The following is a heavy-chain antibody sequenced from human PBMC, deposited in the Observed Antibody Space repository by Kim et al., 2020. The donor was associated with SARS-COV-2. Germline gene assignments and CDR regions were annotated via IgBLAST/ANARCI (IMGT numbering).Heavy chain of an antibody. D-gene: IGHD2-21*02. V-gene: IGHV1-69*13. CDR3: ARGDIVVVTAIPESGPFDY. J-gene: IGHJ4*02. CDR1: GGTFSSYA. Sequence: SVKVSCKASGGTFSSYAISWVRQAPGQGLEWMGGIIPIFGTANYAQKFQGRVTITADESTSTAYMELSSLRSEDTAVYYCARGDIVVVTAIPESGPFDYWGQGTLVTVSS. CDR2: IIPIFGTA.